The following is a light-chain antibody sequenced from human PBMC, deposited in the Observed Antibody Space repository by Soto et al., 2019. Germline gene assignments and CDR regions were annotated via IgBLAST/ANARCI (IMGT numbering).Light chain of an antibody. CDR3: SSYAGSNNLL. J-gene: IGLJ2*01. Sequence: QSALTQPPSASGSPGQSVTISCTGTSSDVGGYNYVSWYQQHPGKAPKLMIYEVSKRPSWVPDRFSGSKSGNTASLTVSGLQAEDEADYYCSSYAGSNNLLFGGGTKVTVL. CDR1: SSDVGGYNY. V-gene: IGLV2-8*01. CDR2: EVS.